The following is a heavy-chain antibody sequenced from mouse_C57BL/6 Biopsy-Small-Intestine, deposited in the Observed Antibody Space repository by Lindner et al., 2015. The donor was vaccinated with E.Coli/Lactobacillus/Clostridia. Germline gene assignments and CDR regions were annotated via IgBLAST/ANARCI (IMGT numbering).Heavy chain of an antibody. Sequence: SVKVSCKASGYTFTSYGISWVRQAPGQGLEWMGWISTYNGNTEYAQKFKDRLTITTDTSTSTAYMELRSLESDDTAVYYCTRVLGYFDWLLPTDFWGQGTLVTVSS. J-gene: IGHJ4*01. D-gene: IGHD2-3*01. CDR1: GYTFTSYG. CDR3: TRVLGYFDWLLPTDF. V-gene: IGHV1-7*01. CDR2: ISTYNGNT.